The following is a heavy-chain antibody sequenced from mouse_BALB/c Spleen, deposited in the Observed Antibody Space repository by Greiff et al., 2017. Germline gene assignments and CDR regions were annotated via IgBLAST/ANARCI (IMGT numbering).Heavy chain of an antibody. D-gene: IGHD1-2*01. CDR3: ATITTATAY. Sequence: VQLQESGAELMKPGASVKISCKATGYTFSSYWIEWVKQRPGHGLEWIGEILPGSGSTNYNEKFKGKATFTADTSSNTAYMQLSSLTSEDSAVYYCATITTATAYWGQGTLVTVSA. V-gene: IGHV1-9*01. CDR2: ILPGSGST. J-gene: IGHJ3*01. CDR1: GYTFSSYW.